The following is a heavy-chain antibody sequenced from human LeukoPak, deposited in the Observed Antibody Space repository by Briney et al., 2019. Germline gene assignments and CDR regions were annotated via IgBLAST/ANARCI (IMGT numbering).Heavy chain of an antibody. CDR3: ARSFGSGIAYSDYCYMDV. V-gene: IGHV3-23*01. CDR1: GFTFSTSG. CDR2: IINSGDTT. D-gene: IGHD3-10*01. Sequence: GGSLRLSCTASGFTFSTSGMSWVRQAPGKGLQWVSGIINSGDTTHYADSVKGRFTVSRDNSKNTLYLQMNSLRVEDTAVYYCARSFGSGIAYSDYCYMDVWGKGATVTISS. J-gene: IGHJ6*03.